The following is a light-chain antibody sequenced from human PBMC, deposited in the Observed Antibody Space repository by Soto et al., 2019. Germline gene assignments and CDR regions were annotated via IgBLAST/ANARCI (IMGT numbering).Light chain of an antibody. J-gene: IGKJ1*01. V-gene: IGKV1-5*03. CDR3: QHYNSYSEA. CDR2: KAS. CDR1: QTISSW. Sequence: DIQMTQSPSTLSGSVGDRVTITCRASQTISSWLAWYQQKPGKAPKLLIYKASTLKSGVPSRFSGSGSGTEFTLTISSLHPDDFATYYCQHYNSYSEAFGQGTKLDIK.